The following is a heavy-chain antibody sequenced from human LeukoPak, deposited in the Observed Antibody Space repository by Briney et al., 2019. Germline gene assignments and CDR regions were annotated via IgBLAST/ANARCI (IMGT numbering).Heavy chain of an antibody. D-gene: IGHD3-3*01. V-gene: IGHV3-30*18. CDR2: ISYDGSNK. Sequence: GRSLRLSCAASGFTFNSYGMHWVRQAPGKGLEWVAVISYDGSNKYYADSVKGRFTISRDNSKNTLYLQMNSLRAEDTAVYYCAKGGDFWSGYLDYWGQGTLVTVSS. J-gene: IGHJ4*02. CDR1: GFTFNSYG. CDR3: AKGGDFWSGYLDY.